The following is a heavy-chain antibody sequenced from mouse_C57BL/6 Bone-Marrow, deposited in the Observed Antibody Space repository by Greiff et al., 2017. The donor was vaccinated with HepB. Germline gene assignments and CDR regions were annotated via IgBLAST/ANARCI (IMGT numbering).Heavy chain of an antibody. V-gene: IGHV1-76*01. Sequence: VKLMESGAELVRPGASVKLSCKASGYTFTDYYINWVKQRPGQGLEWIARIYPGSGNTYYNEKFKGKATLTAEKSSSTAYMQLSSLTSEDSAVYFCARWSLRRRAWFAYWGQGTLVTVSA. CDR3: ARWSLRRRAWFAY. D-gene: IGHD1-2*01. CDR1: GYTFTDYY. J-gene: IGHJ3*01. CDR2: IYPGSGNT.